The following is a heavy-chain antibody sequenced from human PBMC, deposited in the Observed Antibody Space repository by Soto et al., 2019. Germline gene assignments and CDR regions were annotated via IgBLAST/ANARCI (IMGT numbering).Heavy chain of an antibody. J-gene: IGHJ4*02. Sequence: SETLSLTCTVSGGSISSYYWSWIRQPPGKGLEWIGYIYYSGSTNYNPSLKSRVTISVDTSKNQFSLRLSSVTTADTALYYCARTTAVPNTLRSRYFFDYWGQGTLVTVSS. CDR1: GGSISSYY. CDR3: ARTTAVPNTLRSRYFFDY. V-gene: IGHV4-59*01. CDR2: IYYSGST. D-gene: IGHD4-17*01.